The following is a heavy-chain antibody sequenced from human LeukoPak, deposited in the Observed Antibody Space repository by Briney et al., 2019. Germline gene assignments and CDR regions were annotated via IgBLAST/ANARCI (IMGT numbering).Heavy chain of an antibody. J-gene: IGHJ3*02. CDR3: VSHPRGYGIFHI. D-gene: IGHD5-12*01. Sequence: GGSLRLSCTASGFTFNTYAMHWVRQAPGKGLEWVAFIQYDGNAKHYADSVTGRFTISRDISTNTLYLQMNSLRADDTAVYYCVSHPRGYGIFHIWGQGTMLTVSS. V-gene: IGHV3-30*02. CDR2: IQYDGNAK. CDR1: GFTFNTYA.